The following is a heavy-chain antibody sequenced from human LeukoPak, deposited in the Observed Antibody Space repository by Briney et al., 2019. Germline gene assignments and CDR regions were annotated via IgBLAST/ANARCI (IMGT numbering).Heavy chain of an antibody. Sequence: PGGSLRLSCAASGFTFSSYSMNWVRQAPGKGLEWVSSISSSGSYIYYADSVKGRFTISRDNAKNSLYLQMNSLRAEDTAVYYCARDPYGGNKRYFDYWGQGTLVTVSS. D-gene: IGHD4-23*01. CDR2: ISSSGSYI. CDR1: GFTFSSYS. J-gene: IGHJ4*02. CDR3: ARDPYGGNKRYFDY. V-gene: IGHV3-21*01.